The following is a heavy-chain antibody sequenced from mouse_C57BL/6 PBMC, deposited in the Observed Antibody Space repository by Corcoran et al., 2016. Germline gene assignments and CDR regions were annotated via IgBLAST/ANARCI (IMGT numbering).Heavy chain of an antibody. D-gene: IGHD2-14*01. Sequence: QVQLQQSGGELARPGSSVKLSCKASGYPCTSYGISWVKQRTGQGLEWIGEIYPRSGNTYYNEKFKGKATLTADKSSSTAYMELRSLTSEDSAVYFCARIGKGAWFAYWGQGTLVTVAA. CDR3: ARIGKGAWFAY. J-gene: IGHJ3*01. V-gene: IGHV1-81*01. CDR1: GYPCTSYG. CDR2: IYPRSGNT.